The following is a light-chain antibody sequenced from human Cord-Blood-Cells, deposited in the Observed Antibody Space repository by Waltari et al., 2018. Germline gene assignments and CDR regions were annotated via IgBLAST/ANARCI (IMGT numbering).Light chain of an antibody. J-gene: IGLJ3*02. CDR3: QSYDSSLSGSSV. Sequence: QSVLTQPPSVSGAPGQRVTISCTGSSSNIGAGYDVHWYQQLPGTAPKLLLSGNSNRPSGVPDRFSGSKSGTSASLAITGLQAEDEADYYCQSYDSSLSGSSVFGGGTKLTVL. V-gene: IGLV1-40*01. CDR1: SSNIGAGYD. CDR2: GNS.